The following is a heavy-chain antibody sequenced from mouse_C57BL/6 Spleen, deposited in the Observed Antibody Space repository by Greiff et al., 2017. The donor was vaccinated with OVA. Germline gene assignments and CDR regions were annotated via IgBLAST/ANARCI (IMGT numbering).Heavy chain of an antibody. CDR3: AKNCYGSSYGYFDV. CDR2: IWRGGST. D-gene: IGHD1-1*01. CDR1: GFSLTSYG. Sequence: VQLMESGPGLVQPSQSLSITCTVSGFSLTSYGVHWVRQSPGTGLEWLGVIWRGGSTDYNAAFMSRLSITKDNSKSQVFFKMNSLQADDTAIYYCAKNCYGSSYGYFDVWGTGTTVTVSS. V-gene: IGHV2-5*01. J-gene: IGHJ1*03.